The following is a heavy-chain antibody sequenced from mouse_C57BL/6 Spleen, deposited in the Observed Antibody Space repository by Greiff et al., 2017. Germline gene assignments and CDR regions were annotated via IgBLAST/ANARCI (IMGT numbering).Heavy chain of an antibody. D-gene: IGHD2-2*01. J-gene: IGHJ1*03. Sequence: QVQLKESGAELVRPGASVTLSCKASGYTFTDCEMHWVKQTPVHGLEWIGAIDPETGGTAYNQKFKGKAILTADKSSSTAYMELRSLTSEDSAVYYCTRSGGYDYWYFDVWGTGTTVTVSS. CDR3: TRSGGYDYWYFDV. V-gene: IGHV1-15*01. CDR1: GYTFTDCE. CDR2: IDPETGGT.